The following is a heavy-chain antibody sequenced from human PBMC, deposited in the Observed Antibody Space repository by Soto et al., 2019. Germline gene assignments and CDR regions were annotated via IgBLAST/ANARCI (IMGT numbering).Heavy chain of an antibody. CDR3: ARGGIMWTQYLFAD. V-gene: IGHV4-61*01. D-gene: IGHD5-18*01. CDR2: VYYTGTT. CDR1: GDSVSNTNYF. J-gene: IGHJ4*02. Sequence: SETLSLTCTVSGDSVSNTNYFWSWIRQPPGKGLEWIGYVYYTGTTDYNPSFKSRVTMSIDPSKNQFSLKVNSVTAADTAVYFCARGGIMWTQYLFADWGQGAPVTVAS.